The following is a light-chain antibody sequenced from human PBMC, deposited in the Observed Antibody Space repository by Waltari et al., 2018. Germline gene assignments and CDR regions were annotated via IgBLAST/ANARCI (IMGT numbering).Light chain of an antibody. CDR3: QQRSNWPRVFLT. CDR2: DAS. V-gene: IGKV3-11*01. J-gene: IGKJ4*01. CDR1: QSVSSY. Sequence: EIVLPQSPATLSLSPVEIANLSCRASQSVSSYLAWYQQKPGQAPRLLIYDASNRATGIPARFSGSGSGTDFTLTISSLEPEDFAVYSCQQRSNWPRVFLTFGGGTKVEIK.